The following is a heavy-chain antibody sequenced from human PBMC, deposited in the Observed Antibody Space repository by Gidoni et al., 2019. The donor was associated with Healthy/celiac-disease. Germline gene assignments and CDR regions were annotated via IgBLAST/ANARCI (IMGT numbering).Heavy chain of an antibody. Sequence: QLQLQESGPGLVKPSETLSLTCTVSGGSISSSSYDWGWIRQPPGKGLEWIGSIYYSGSTYYNPSLKSRVTISVDTSKNQFSLKLSSVTAADTAVYYCARHGGVVVTAEGTDDAFDIWGQGTMVTVSS. CDR2: IYYSGST. D-gene: IGHD2-21*02. V-gene: IGHV4-39*01. J-gene: IGHJ3*02. CDR3: ARHGGVVVTAEGTDDAFDI. CDR1: GGSISSSSYD.